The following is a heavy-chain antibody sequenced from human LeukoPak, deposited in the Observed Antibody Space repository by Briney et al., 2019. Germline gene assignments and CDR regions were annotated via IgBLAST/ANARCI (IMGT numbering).Heavy chain of an antibody. D-gene: IGHD6-19*01. CDR3: ARVYNSGCPLEY. V-gene: IGHV1-46*01. CDR1: GYTFTSYY. Sequence: ASVKVSCKASGYTFTSYYMHWVRQAPGQGLEWMGVINPSGGSTSYAQKFQGRVTMTSDTSTSTVYLELSSLRFEDTAVYYCARVYNSGCPLEYWGQGTLVTVSS. CDR2: INPSGGST. J-gene: IGHJ4*02.